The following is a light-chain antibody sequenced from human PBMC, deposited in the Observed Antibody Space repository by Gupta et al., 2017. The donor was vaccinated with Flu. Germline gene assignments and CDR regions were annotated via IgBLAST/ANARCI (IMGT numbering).Light chain of an antibody. J-gene: IGKJ4*01. Sequence: ASQTINTYLNWYQQKPGKAPNLLIYAASSLQSGVPSRFSGSGSETDFTLTISSLQPEDAAIYFCQQNYVTPLTFGGGTKVEMK. CDR1: QTINTY. V-gene: IGKV1-39*01. CDR3: QQNYVTPLT. CDR2: AAS.